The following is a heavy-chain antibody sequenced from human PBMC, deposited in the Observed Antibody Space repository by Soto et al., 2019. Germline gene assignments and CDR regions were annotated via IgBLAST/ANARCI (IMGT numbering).Heavy chain of an antibody. CDR3: ASWHIAVATVILHC. D-gene: IGHD6-13*01. CDR2: IYHSGST. Sequence: PSETLSLTCAVSGGSISSTNWWSWVRQPPGKGLEWIGEIYHSGSTNYNLSLKSRVTISVDKSKNQFSLKLSSVTAADTAVYYCASWHIAVATVILHCWGQGTLVTVS. V-gene: IGHV4-4*02. J-gene: IGHJ4*02. CDR1: GGSISSTNW.